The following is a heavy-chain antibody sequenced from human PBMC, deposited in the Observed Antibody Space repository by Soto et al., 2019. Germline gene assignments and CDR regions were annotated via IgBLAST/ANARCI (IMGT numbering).Heavy chain of an antibody. J-gene: IGHJ6*03. CDR1: GGSFSAYY. CDR3: ARAAMYYDFWTGSTHFYYYMDA. D-gene: IGHD3-3*01. CDR2: INHSGNT. Sequence: PSETLSLTCAVYGGSFSAYYWSWIRQPPWKGLEWIGEINHSGNTNYNPSLKSRATLSVDTSKSQFSLKLSSVTAADTAVYYCARAAMYYDFWTGSTHFYYYMDAWGKGTPVTVSS. V-gene: IGHV4-34*01.